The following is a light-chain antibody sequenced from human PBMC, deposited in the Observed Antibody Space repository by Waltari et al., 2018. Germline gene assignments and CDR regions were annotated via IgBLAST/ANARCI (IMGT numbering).Light chain of an antibody. V-gene: IGLV2-14*03. J-gene: IGLJ2*01. CDR1: SSDVGVYNY. Sequence: QSALTQPASVSGSPGQSITISCTGTSSDVGVYNYVSWYQKHPGKAPKLLIYDVSNRPSGVSNRFSASKSGNTASLIISGLQAEDEADYYCSSYTSSTTLLLIFGGGTKLTVL. CDR3: SSYTSSTTLLLI. CDR2: DVS.